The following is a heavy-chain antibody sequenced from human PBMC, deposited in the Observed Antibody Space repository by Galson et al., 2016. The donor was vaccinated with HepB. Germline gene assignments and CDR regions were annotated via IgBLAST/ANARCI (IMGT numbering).Heavy chain of an antibody. CDR2: ISSSSSTI. V-gene: IGHV3-48*01. J-gene: IGHJ6*02. D-gene: IGHD2-8*01. Sequence: SLRLSCAGTGFTFSSYNMNWVRQAPGKGLDWISYISSSSSTIYYANSVKGRSTISRDNAKNSLYLQMNSLRAEDTAVFYCAKEEGGLILEDYFYYYGMKVWGQGTTVTVSS. CDR3: AKEEGGLILEDYFYYYGMKV. CDR1: GFTFSSYN.